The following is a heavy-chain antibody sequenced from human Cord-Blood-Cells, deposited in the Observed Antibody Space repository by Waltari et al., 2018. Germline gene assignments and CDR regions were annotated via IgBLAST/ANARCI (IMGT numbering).Heavy chain of an antibody. D-gene: IGHD2-2*01. CDR2: INHSGST. V-gene: IGHV4-34*01. Sequence: QVQLQQWGAGLLKPSEPLSLTCAVYGGSFSGYYWSWIRQPPGTGLEWLGEINHSGSTNYNPSLRSRVTISVDTSKNQFSLKLSSVTAADTAVYYCARSATSCYGPIVATNTENCNAFDIWGQGTMVTVSS. J-gene: IGHJ3*02. CDR1: GGSFSGYY. CDR3: ARSATSCYGPIVATNTENCNAFDI.